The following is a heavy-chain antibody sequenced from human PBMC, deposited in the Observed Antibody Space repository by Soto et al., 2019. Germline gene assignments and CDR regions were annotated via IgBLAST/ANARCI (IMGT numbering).Heavy chain of an antibody. Sequence: SWVRQAPGHGLAWMGWISAYNGNTNYAQKLQGRVTMTTDTSTSTAYMELRSLRSDDTAVYYCARDRMTYYDILTGYYPGPGAFDIWGQGTMVTVSS. CDR2: ISAYNGNT. CDR3: ARDRMTYYDILTGYYPGPGAFDI. V-gene: IGHV1-18*01. J-gene: IGHJ3*02. D-gene: IGHD3-9*01.